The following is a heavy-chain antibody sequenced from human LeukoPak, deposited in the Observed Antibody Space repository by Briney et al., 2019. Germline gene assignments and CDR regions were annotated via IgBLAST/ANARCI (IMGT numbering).Heavy chain of an antibody. D-gene: IGHD3-9*01. CDR3: AKDKMGDYDIAWFDP. Sequence: GGSLRLSCAASVFTFSSYAMSWVCEAPGEGVEWGSAISGSGGNTYYADSVKGRFTISRDNSKNTLYLQMNSLRAEDTAVYYCAKDKMGDYDIAWFDPWGQGTLVTVSS. CDR1: VFTFSSYA. V-gene: IGHV3-23*01. J-gene: IGHJ5*02. CDR2: ISGSGGNT.